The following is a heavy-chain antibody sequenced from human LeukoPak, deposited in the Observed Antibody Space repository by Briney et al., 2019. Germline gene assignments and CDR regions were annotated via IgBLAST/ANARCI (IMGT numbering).Heavy chain of an antibody. CDR3: ARDYEDYYGSGSYYKPNGY. Sequence: GGSLRLSCAASGFTFSSYSMNWVRQAPGKGLEWVSYISSSSSTIYYADSVKGRFTISRGNAKNSLYLQMNSLRAEDTAVYYCARDYEDYYGSGSYYKPNGYWGQGTLVTVSS. J-gene: IGHJ4*02. CDR2: ISSSSSTI. V-gene: IGHV3-48*04. D-gene: IGHD3-10*01. CDR1: GFTFSSYS.